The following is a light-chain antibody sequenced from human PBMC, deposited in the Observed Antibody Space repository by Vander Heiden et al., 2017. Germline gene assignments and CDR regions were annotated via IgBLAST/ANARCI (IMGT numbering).Light chain of an antibody. CDR1: SSNIGAGYD. Sequence: QSVLTPPPSVSGAPGQRVTLSCTGSSSNIGAGYDVHWYQQLPGTAPKLLIYGNSNRPSGVPDRFSGSKSGTSASLAITGLQAEDEADYYCQSYDSSLSGFYVFGTGTKVTVL. V-gene: IGLV1-40*01. CDR3: QSYDSSLSGFYV. J-gene: IGLJ1*01. CDR2: GNS.